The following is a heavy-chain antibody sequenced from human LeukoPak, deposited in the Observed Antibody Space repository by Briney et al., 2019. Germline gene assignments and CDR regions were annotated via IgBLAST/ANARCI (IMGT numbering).Heavy chain of an antibody. CDR1: GFTFSSYA. V-gene: IGHV3-30-3*01. CDR3: ARSLY. J-gene: IGHJ4*02. Sequence: SGGSLRLSCAASGFTFSSYAMHWVRQAPGKGLEWVAVISYDGSNKYYADSVKGRFTISRDNSKNTLYLQMNSLRAEDTAVYYRARSLYWGQGTLVTVSS. CDR2: ISYDGSNK.